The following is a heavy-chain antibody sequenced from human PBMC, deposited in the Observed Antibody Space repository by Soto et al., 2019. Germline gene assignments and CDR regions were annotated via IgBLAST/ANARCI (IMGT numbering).Heavy chain of an antibody. D-gene: IGHD1-1*01. J-gene: IGHJ6*02. CDR3: ARHGQPTKYYYYQYGLDV. V-gene: IGHV5-51*01. Sequence: GESLKISCKGSGYSFTNYWIGWVRQMPGKGLEWMGVIFPGDSDIRYSPSFQGQVTISADKSISTAYLQWNSLKASDTAMYYCARHGQPTKYYYYQYGLDVWGQGTTV. CDR1: GYSFTNYW. CDR2: IFPGDSDI.